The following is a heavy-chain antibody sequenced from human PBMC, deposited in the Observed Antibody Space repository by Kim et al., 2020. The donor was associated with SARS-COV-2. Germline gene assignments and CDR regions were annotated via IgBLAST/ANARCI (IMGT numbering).Heavy chain of an antibody. J-gene: IGHJ2*01. CDR2: MYYTGTP. D-gene: IGHD3-10*01. V-gene: IGHV4-39*01. CDR3: ARVFGSGSHHAPYWYFDL. Sequence: SETLSLTCTVSGGSIISTSHYWGWIRQAPGKGLEWIGSMYYTGTPYYNPPLKSRVTISRDTSKNQFSLQLNSVTAADTAVYYCARVFGSGSHHAPYWYFDLWGRGTLITVSS. CDR1: GGSIISTSHY.